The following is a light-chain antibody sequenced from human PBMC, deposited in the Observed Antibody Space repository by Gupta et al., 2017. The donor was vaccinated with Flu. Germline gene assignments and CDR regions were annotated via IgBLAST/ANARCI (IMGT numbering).Light chain of an antibody. Sequence: RATISCSGSSSNIGSNYVYWYQQLTGTAPKLLIYRNNQRPSGVPDRFSGSKSGTSASLAISGLRSEDVADYYCAAWDDILSGWVFGGGTKLTVL. CDR2: RNN. J-gene: IGLJ3*02. CDR1: SSNIGSNY. CDR3: AAWDDILSGWV. V-gene: IGLV1-47*01.